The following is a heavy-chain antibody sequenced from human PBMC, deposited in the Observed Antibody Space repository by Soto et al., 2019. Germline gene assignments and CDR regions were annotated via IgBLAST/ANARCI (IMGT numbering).Heavy chain of an antibody. Sequence: QVQLVQSGGEVKKPGASVKVSCKASGDTVTKYGISWVRQAPGQGLEWLGWISVYNGHTNYALKFQDRITFTTDTSTGTASMELRSLTSDDTAVYYCASANSIAVAGKETWGQGTLVTVSS. D-gene: IGHD6-19*01. V-gene: IGHV1-18*01. J-gene: IGHJ4*02. CDR3: ASANSIAVAGKET. CDR1: GDTVTKYG. CDR2: ISVYNGHT.